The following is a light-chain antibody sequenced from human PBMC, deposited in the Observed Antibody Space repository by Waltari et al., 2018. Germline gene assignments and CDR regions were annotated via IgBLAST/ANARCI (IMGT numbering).Light chain of an antibody. CDR3: SSYTSSSTYVL. J-gene: IGLJ2*01. Sequence: QFALAQPASVSGSPGQSITIPCTGTANDIGGYNYVSWYQQHPGLAPKLMIYDVSNRPSGVSNRFSGSKSGNTASLTISGLQAEDEADYYCSSYTSSSTYVLFGGGTKLTVL. V-gene: IGLV2-14*03. CDR1: ANDIGGYNY. CDR2: DVS.